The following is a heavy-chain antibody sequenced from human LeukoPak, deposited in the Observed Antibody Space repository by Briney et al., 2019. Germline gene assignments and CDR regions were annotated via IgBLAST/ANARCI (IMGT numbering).Heavy chain of an antibody. V-gene: IGHV1-2*02. CDR1: GYTFTGYY. CDR3: ARGETIMPHFDY. CDR2: INPNSGGT. J-gene: IGHJ4*02. Sequence: ASVKVSCMASGYTFTGYYMHWVRQAPGQGLEWMGWINPNSGGTNYAQKFQGRVTMTRDTSISTAYMELSRLRSDDTAVYYCARGETIMPHFDYWGQGTLVTVSS. D-gene: IGHD5-12*01.